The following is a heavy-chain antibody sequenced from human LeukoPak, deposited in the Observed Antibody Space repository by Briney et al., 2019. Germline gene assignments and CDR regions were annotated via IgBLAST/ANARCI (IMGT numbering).Heavy chain of an antibody. D-gene: IGHD5-12*01. Sequence: GRSLRLSCAASGFTFSSYGMHWVRQAPGKGLEWVAVIWYDGSNKYYADSVKGRFTISRDNSKNTLYLQMNSLRAEDTAVYYCARDLSRGHSGYDYAYWGQGTLVTVSS. V-gene: IGHV3-33*01. CDR2: IWYDGSNK. CDR1: GFTFSSYG. J-gene: IGHJ4*02. CDR3: ARDLSRGHSGYDYAY.